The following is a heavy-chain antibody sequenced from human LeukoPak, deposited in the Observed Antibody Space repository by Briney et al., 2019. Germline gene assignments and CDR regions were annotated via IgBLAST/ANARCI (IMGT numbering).Heavy chain of an antibody. V-gene: IGHV3-33*01. CDR1: GLAFSSYG. Sequence: PGGSLRLSCAASGLAFSSYGMHWVRQAPGKGPEWVAVIWFDGSIKYYADSVKDRFTISRDNSKNTLYLQMNSLRAADTAVYYCASAAGPFDNWGQGTLVTVSS. J-gene: IGHJ4*02. CDR2: IWFDGSIK. D-gene: IGHD6-13*01. CDR3: ASAAGPFDN.